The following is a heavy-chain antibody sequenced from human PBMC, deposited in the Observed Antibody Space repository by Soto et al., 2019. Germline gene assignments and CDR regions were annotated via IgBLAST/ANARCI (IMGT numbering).Heavy chain of an antibody. J-gene: IGHJ6*02. Sequence: GGSLRLSCAASGFTFISYGMHWVRQAPGKGLEWVAVIWYDGSNKCYADSVKGRFTISRDNSKNTLYLQMNSLRAEDTAVYYCARDVSEWLPPALGMDVWGQGTTVTVSS. CDR1: GFTFISYG. CDR3: ARDVSEWLPPALGMDV. V-gene: IGHV3-33*01. D-gene: IGHD3-3*01. CDR2: IWYDGSNK.